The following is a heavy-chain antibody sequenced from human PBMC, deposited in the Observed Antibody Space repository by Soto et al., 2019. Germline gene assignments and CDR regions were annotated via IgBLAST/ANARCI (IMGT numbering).Heavy chain of an antibody. D-gene: IGHD4-17*01. J-gene: IGHJ4*02. Sequence: QVQLQESGPGLVKPSQTLSLTCTVSGGSISSGDYYWGWFRQPPGKGREWFGYTYYRGSTYYNPSLKSRXXIXVXXSKNQFSLKLSSVTAADTAVYYCARRMTTVTYFDYWGQGTLVTVSS. CDR2: TYYRGST. CDR1: GGSISSGDYY. V-gene: IGHV4-30-4*01. CDR3: ARRMTTVTYFDY.